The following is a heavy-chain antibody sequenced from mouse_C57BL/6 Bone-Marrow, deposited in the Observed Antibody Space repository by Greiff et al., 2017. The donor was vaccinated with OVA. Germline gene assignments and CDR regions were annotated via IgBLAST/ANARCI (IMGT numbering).Heavy chain of an antibody. CDR2: INPNNGGT. Sequence: EVQLQQSGPELVKPGASVKISCKASGYTFTDYYMNWVKQSHGKSLEWIGDINPNNGGTSYNQKFKGKATLTVDKSSSTAYMELRSLTSEDSAVYYCALPYYFYWYFDVWGTGTTVTVSS. D-gene: IGHD2-10*01. J-gene: IGHJ1*03. V-gene: IGHV1-26*01. CDR1: GYTFTDYY. CDR3: ALPYYFYWYFDV.